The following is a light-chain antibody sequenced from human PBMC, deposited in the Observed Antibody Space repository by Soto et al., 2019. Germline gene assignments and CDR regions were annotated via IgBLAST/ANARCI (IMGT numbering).Light chain of an antibody. V-gene: IGKV2-28*01. Sequence: DIVMTQSPLSLPVTPGEPASISCRSSRSLLHSNGYNYLDWYLQKPGQSPQLLIYLGSNRASGVPDRFSGSGSGTDFTLTISRVEAEDVGVYYCMQALQTPLTFVGGTKVEIK. CDR1: RSLLHSNGYNY. CDR2: LGS. J-gene: IGKJ4*01. CDR3: MQALQTPLT.